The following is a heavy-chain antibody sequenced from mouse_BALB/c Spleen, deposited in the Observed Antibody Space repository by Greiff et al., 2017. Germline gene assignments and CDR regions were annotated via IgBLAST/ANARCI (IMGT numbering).Heavy chain of an antibody. Sequence: QVQLKESGPGLVAPSQSLSITCTASGFSLTSYGVHWVRQPPGKGLEWLGVIWAGGSTNYDSALMSRLSISEDNSKSQVFLKMNSLQTDDTAMYYYAYRYDRDYDAMDYWGQGTSVTVSS. CDR1: GFSLTSYG. V-gene: IGHV2-9*02. J-gene: IGHJ4*01. CDR2: IWAGGST. D-gene: IGHD2-14*01. CDR3: AYRYDRDYDAMDY.